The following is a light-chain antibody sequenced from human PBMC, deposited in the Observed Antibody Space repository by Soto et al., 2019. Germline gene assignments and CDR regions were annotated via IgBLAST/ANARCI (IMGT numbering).Light chain of an antibody. V-gene: IGKV3-15*01. CDR2: SAS. CDR1: QRVSSN. CDR3: QQYNNWPRT. J-gene: IGKJ1*01. Sequence: EIVMTQSPATLSVSPGERATLSCSASQRVSSNLAWYQQKPGQAPRLLIYSASTRATGIPARFSGSGSGTEFTLTITSLQSEDFAVYYCQQYNNWPRTFGQGTKVEIK.